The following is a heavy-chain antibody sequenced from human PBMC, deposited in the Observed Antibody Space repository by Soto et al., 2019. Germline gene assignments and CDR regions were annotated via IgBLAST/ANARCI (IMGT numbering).Heavy chain of an antibody. D-gene: IGHD5-18*01. CDR2: ISAYNGNT. CDR1: GYTFTSYG. J-gene: IGHJ4*02. CDR3: ASGYSYGRRVARLDY. V-gene: IGHV1-18*01. Sequence: VQLLQSGAEVKKPGASVKVSCKASGYTFTSYGISWVRQAPGQGREWMGWISAYNGNTNYAQKLHGRVTMTTDTSTSTAYMELRSLRSDDTAVYYCASGYSYGRRVARLDYWGQGTLVTVSS.